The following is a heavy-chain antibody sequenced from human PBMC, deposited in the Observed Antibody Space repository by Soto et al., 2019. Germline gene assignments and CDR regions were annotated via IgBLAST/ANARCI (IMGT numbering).Heavy chain of an antibody. V-gene: IGHV3-48*03. CDR1: GFTFSTYE. CDR2: ISRSSVSTT. D-gene: IGHD3-9*01. Sequence: EVQLVESGGGLVQPGGSLRLSCTASGFTFSTYEMNWVRQAPGKGLEWVSYISRSSVSTTYYTDSVRGRFTISRDNAKNSLFLQMNDLRAEDTAVYPCARDRLYPYDILAXYRFYGMDVWGQGTTVTVSS. CDR3: ARDRLYPYDILAXYRFYGMDV. J-gene: IGHJ6*02.